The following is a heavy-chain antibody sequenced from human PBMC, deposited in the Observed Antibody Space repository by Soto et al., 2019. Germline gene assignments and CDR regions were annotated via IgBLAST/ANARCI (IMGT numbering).Heavy chain of an antibody. CDR3: ARARGEMVTMGGLAYYFDS. V-gene: IGHV4-30-4*01. Sequence: VQLQESGPGLVRPSQTLSLTCSVSSASITSGDYYWSWIRQPPGQGLEWIGYIFYRGSTYYNPSLKGRVSISIGTSKNQLSLKLNSVTAADAAVYFCARARGEMVTMGGLAYYFDSWGQGTLVTVSS. D-gene: IGHD3-16*01. CDR2: IFYRGST. CDR1: SASITSGDYY. J-gene: IGHJ4*02.